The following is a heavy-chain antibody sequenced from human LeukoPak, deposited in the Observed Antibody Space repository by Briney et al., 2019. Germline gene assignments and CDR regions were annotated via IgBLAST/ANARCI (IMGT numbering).Heavy chain of an antibody. D-gene: IGHD3-22*01. J-gene: IGHJ4*02. Sequence: PGGSLRLSCAASGFTFSSYGMHWVRQAPGKGLEWVSSITSSGETTYYAGSVKGQFTISRDNSKNTVYLQMNSLRAEDTAVYYCARDRPNYYGANGHYYRRDGDYWGQGTLVTVSS. CDR3: ARDRPNYYGANGHYYRRDGDY. V-gene: IGHV3-23*01. CDR1: GFTFSSYG. CDR2: ITSSGETT.